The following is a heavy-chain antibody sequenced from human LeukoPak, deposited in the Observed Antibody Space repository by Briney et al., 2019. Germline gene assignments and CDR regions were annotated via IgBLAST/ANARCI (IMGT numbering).Heavy chain of an antibody. CDR1: GGSISSSSYY. CDR2: IYYSGST. J-gene: IGHJ6*03. V-gene: IGHV4-39*07. CDR3: AREHGYNFYYYYYMDV. Sequence: SETLSLTCTVSGGSISSSSYYWGWIRQPPGKGLEWIGSIYYSGSTYYNPSLKSRVTISVDTSKNQFSLKLSSVTAADTAVYYCAREHGYNFYYYYYMDVWGTGTTVTVSS. D-gene: IGHD5-24*01.